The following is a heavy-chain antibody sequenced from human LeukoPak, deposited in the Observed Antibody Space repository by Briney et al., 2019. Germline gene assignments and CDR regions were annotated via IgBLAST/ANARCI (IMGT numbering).Heavy chain of an antibody. Sequence: GGSLRLSCAASGFTFSSNAMAWVRQAPGKGLEWVSAIGGSVDYTFYAESVKGRFTTSRDNSKNTLYLQMNSLRPEDTAVYYCARVGSSLTHYFDYWGQGTLVTVSS. D-gene: IGHD6-13*01. CDR1: GFTFSSNA. CDR3: ARVGSSLTHYFDY. CDR2: IGGSVDYT. V-gene: IGHV3-23*01. J-gene: IGHJ4*02.